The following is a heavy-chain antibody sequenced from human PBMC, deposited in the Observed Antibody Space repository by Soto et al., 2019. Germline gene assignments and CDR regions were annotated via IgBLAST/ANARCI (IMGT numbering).Heavy chain of an antibody. J-gene: IGHJ4*02. D-gene: IGHD5-18*01. CDR3: ARGKYSAFDY. Sequence: SQTLSLTCAISGDSVGSKSAAWNWIRQSPSGGLEWLGRTGYTSKWYNDYAVSVRSRITINPDTSKNQFSLQLNSVTLDDTAVYYCARGKYSAFDYWGQGTLVTVSS. CDR1: GDSVGSKSAA. V-gene: IGHV6-1*01. CDR2: TGYTSKWYN.